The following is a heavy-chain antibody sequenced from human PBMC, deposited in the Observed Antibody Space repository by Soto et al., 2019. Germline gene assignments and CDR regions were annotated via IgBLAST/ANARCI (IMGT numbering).Heavy chain of an antibody. D-gene: IGHD6-13*01. CDR1: GFTFSSYS. J-gene: IGHJ6*02. CDR2: ISSNGSNI. CDR3: ARDAGIAATGYYYYGMDV. V-gene: IGHV3-33*08. Sequence: GGSLRLSCAASGFTFSSYSMNWVRQAPGKGLEWVAVISSNGSNIYYADSVKGRFTISRDNSKNTLYLQMNSLRAEDTAVYYCARDAGIAATGYYYYGMDVWGQGTTVTVSS.